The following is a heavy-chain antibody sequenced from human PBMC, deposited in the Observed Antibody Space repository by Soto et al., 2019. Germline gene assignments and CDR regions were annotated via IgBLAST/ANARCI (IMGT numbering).Heavy chain of an antibody. D-gene: IGHD1-1*01. Sequence: PSETLSLTCTVSGASISGFYWSWIRKSAGKGREWIGRIYATGTTDYNPSLKRRVMMSVDTSKKQFSLKLRSVTAADTAVYYCVRDGTKALRDWFDPWGQGISVTVSS. J-gene: IGHJ5*02. CDR2: IYATGTT. V-gene: IGHV4-4*07. CDR3: VRDGTKALRDWFDP. CDR1: GASISGFY.